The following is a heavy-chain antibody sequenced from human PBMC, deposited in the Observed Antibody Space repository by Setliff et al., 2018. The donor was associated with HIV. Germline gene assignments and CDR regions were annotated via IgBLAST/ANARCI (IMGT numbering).Heavy chain of an antibody. CDR2: IYPGDSDT. CDR1: GYSFTTYW. Sequence: LGESLKISCKGSGYSFTTYWIGWVRQVPGKGLEWMGIIYPGDSDTKYSPSFQGRVTISADKSISTAYLQWSSLKASDTAMYYCARHRDYNFLTGRNDALDIWGQGTMVTVSS. V-gene: IGHV5-51*01. D-gene: IGHD3-9*01. J-gene: IGHJ3*02. CDR3: ARHRDYNFLTGRNDALDI.